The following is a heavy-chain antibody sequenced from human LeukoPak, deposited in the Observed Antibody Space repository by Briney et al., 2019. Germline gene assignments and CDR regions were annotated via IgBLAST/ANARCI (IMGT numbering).Heavy chain of an antibody. J-gene: IGHJ4*02. Sequence: GESLKISCRVSGYAFASYWIGWVRQVPGKGLEWMGIIYPEDSDTKYSPSFQGQVAFSADESVNTAYLQWSSLKASDSAMYYCARFEVNHEDSSSFYYFDHWGQGTLVTVSS. CDR3: ARFEVNHEDSSSFYYFDH. CDR2: IYPEDSDT. CDR1: GYAFASYW. V-gene: IGHV5-51*01. D-gene: IGHD3-22*01.